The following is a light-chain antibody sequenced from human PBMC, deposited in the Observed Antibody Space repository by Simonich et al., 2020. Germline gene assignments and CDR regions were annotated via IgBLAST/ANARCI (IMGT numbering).Light chain of an antibody. CDR1: QSGYSSY. CDR2: GAS. CDR3: QQYGSSPPT. J-gene: IGKJ1*01. Sequence: EIVLTQSPATLSLSPGETATLPCGASQSGYSSYLAGYQQEPGLAPRPLIYGASSRATGIPDRFSGSGSGTDFTLTISRLEPEDFAVYYCQQYGSSPPTFGQGTKVEIK. V-gene: IGKV3D-20*01.